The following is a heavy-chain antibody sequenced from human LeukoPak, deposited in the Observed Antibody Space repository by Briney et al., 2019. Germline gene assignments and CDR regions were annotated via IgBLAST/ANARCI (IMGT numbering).Heavy chain of an antibody. J-gene: IGHJ4*02. V-gene: IGHV1-2*02. CDR1: GYTFTGYY. D-gene: IGHD3-10*01. Sequence: GASVKVSCKASGYTFTGYYMHWVRQAPGQGLEWMGWINPNSGGTNYAKKFQGRVTMTRDTSISKAYMELSRLRSDDTAVYYCARDGEYGSGSYSTDYFDYWGQGTLVTVSS. CDR3: ARDGEYGSGSYSTDYFDY. CDR2: INPNSGGT.